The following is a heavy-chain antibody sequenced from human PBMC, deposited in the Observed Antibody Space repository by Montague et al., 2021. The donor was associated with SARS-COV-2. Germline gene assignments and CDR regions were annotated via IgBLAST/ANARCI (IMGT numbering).Heavy chain of an antibody. V-gene: IGHV4-39*07. Sequence: SETLSLTCTVSGGSISSSSYYWGWIRQPPGKGLEWIGSIYYSGSTYYNPSLKSRVTISVDTSKNQFSLKLSSVTAADTAMYYCARAGRQQLVRLSGMDVWGQGTTVTVSS. J-gene: IGHJ6*02. CDR2: IYYSGST. CDR3: ARAGRQQLVRLSGMDV. D-gene: IGHD6-13*01. CDR1: GGSISSSSYY.